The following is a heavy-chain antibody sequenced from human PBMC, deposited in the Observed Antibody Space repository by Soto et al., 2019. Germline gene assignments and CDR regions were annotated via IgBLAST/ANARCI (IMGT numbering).Heavy chain of an antibody. CDR1: GFTFSSYS. Sequence: EVQLVESGGGLVKPGGSLRLSCAASGFTFSSYSMNWVRQAPGKGLEWVSSISSSSSYIYYADSVKGRFTISRDNAKNSLYLQLNSLRAEDTAVYYCARDLGNWFDPWGQGTLVTVSS. CDR2: ISSSSSYI. CDR3: ARDLGNWFDP. V-gene: IGHV3-21*01. J-gene: IGHJ5*02.